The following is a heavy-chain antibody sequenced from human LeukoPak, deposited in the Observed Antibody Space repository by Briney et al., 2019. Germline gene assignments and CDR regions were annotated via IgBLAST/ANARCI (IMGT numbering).Heavy chain of an antibody. Sequence: PGGSLRLSCAASGFTFSSYGMHWVRQAPGKGLEWVAVISYDGSNKYYADSVKGRFTISRDNSKNTLCLQLNSLRAEDTAVYYCAKRNTMVRGGPCFDYWGQGLLVTVSS. J-gene: IGHJ4*02. V-gene: IGHV3-33*05. CDR2: ISYDGSNK. CDR3: AKRNTMVRGGPCFDY. D-gene: IGHD3-10*01. CDR1: GFTFSSYG.